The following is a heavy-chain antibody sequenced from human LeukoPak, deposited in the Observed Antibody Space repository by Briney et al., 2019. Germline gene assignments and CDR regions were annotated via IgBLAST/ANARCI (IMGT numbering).Heavy chain of an antibody. Sequence: SQTLSVTCGISGESVSSKNGPWNGISQSPSKGLKWLGRTYYRSKWYTDYAVSMNGRITISPDTSKNQFSLQLNSVTPDDTAVYYCARDVGTSGWHTFDYWGQGTLVTVSS. CDR2: TYYRSKWYT. CDR1: GESVSSKNGP. D-gene: IGHD6-19*01. V-gene: IGHV6-1*01. J-gene: IGHJ4*02. CDR3: ARDVGTSGWHTFDY.